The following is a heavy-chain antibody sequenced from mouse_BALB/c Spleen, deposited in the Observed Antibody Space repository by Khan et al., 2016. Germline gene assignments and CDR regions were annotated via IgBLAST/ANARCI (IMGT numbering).Heavy chain of an antibody. D-gene: IGHD2-4*01. Sequence: QVQLKESGPGLVAPSQSLSITCTVSGFSVTGFPVNWVRQPPGKGLEWLGVIRGDGSTDYYSALKSRLSISKDDSNGQVVLKMNSRPTDDTARYYCASYYDDDGGFAYWGQGTLVTVSA. CDR1: GFSVTGFP. CDR2: IRGDGST. CDR3: ASYYDDDGGFAY. J-gene: IGHJ3*01. V-gene: IGHV2-6-7*01.